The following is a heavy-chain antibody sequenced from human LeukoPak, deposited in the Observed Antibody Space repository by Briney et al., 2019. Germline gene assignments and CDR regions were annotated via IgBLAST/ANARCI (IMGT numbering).Heavy chain of an antibody. V-gene: IGHV1-2*02. D-gene: IGHD3-10*01. Sequence: ASVKVSCNASGYTFTGYYMHWVRQAPGQGLELMGWINPNSGGTNYAQKFQGRVTMTRDTSISTAYMELSRLRSDDTAVYYCARVEYYGSGSLDYWGQGTLVTVSS. CDR1: GYTFTGYY. CDR2: INPNSGGT. J-gene: IGHJ4*02. CDR3: ARVEYYGSGSLDY.